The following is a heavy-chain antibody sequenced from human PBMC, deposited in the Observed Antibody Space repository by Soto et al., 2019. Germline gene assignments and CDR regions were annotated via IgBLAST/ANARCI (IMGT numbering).Heavy chain of an antibody. D-gene: IGHD3-22*01. CDR1: GGSISSGGYY. Sequence: QVQLQESGPGLVKPSQTLSLTCTVSGGSISSGGYYWSWIRQHPGKGLEWIGYIYYSGSTYYNPSLKSLVTISVDTSNNQCTLKLSSVPAADTAVYYCARGDSGYSDSSGCYSYWGQGTLVTVSS. CDR3: ARGDSGYSDSSGCYSY. CDR2: IYYSGST. J-gene: IGHJ4*02. V-gene: IGHV4-31*01.